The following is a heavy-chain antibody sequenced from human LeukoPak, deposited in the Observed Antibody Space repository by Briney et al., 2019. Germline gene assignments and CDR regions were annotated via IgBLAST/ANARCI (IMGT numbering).Heavy chain of an antibody. CDR3: ARTFYGDYTYYFDY. J-gene: IGHJ4*02. CDR2: INPNSGGT. D-gene: IGHD4-17*01. V-gene: IGHV1-2*02. Sequence: GASVKVSCKASGYTFTGYYMHWVRQAPGQGLEWMGWINPNSGGTNYAQKFQGRVTMTRDTSISTAYMELSRLRSDDTAVYYCARTFYGDYTYYFDYWGQGTLVTVSS. CDR1: GYTFTGYY.